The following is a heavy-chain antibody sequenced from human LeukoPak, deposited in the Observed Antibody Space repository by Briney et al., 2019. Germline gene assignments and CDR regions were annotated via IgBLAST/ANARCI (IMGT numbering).Heavy chain of an antibody. CDR2: IYFSGAT. J-gene: IGHJ6*02. CDR3: AREDPQTTVPEGLDV. CDR1: GGSISNYY. Sequence: PSETLSLTCTVSGGSISNYYWSWIRQSPVKGLEWIGYIYFSGATNYNPSLKSRVTIPVDTSKNQFSLKLSSVTAADTAVYYCAREDPQTTVPEGLDVWGQGTTVTVSS. V-gene: IGHV4-59*01. D-gene: IGHD4-17*01.